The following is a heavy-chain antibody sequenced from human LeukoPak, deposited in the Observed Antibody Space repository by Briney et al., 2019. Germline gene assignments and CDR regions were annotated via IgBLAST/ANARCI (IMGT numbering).Heavy chain of an antibody. CDR3: ARHDRVAALYHMDV. CDR1: GGSISIYY. Sequence: SETLSLTCTVSGGSISIYYWSWIRQPPAKGLEWIGYIYYSGSTSYNPSLKSRVTISIDTSKNQFSLKLSSVTAADTAVYYCARHDRVAALYHMDVWGKGTTVTVSS. V-gene: IGHV4-59*08. J-gene: IGHJ6*03. D-gene: IGHD6-13*01. CDR2: IYYSGST.